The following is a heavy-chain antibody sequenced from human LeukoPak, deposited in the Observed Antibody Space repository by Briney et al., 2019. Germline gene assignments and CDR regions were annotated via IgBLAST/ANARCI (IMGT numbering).Heavy chain of an antibody. Sequence: GGSLRLSCAASGFTFSSYSMNWVRQAPGKGLEWVSYISSSSSTIYYADSVKGRFTISRDNSKNTLYLQMNSLRAEDTAVCYCAKWGDYYGSGSYYPKGRFDPWGQGTLVTVSS. CDR1: GFTFSSYS. CDR2: ISSSSSTI. D-gene: IGHD3-10*01. V-gene: IGHV3-48*01. CDR3: AKWGDYYGSGSYYPKGRFDP. J-gene: IGHJ5*02.